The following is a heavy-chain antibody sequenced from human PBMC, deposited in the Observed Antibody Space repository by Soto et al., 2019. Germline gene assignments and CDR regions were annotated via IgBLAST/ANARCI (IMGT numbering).Heavy chain of an antibody. D-gene: IGHD3-16*01. J-gene: IGHJ4*02. CDR1: GGSISRSSYY. Sequence: LSETLSLTCTVSGGSISRSSYYWGWIRQPPGKGLEWIGSIYYSGSTYYNPSLKSRVTISVDTSKNQFSLKLSSVTAADTAVYYCARHDYIWGSYNHYWGQGTLVTVSS. CDR2: IYYSGST. V-gene: IGHV4-39*01. CDR3: ARHDYIWGSYNHY.